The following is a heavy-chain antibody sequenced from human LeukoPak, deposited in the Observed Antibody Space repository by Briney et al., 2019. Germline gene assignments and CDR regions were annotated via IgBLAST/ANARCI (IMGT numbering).Heavy chain of an antibody. V-gene: IGHV3-74*01. CDR1: GFTFSSYW. Sequence: GGSLRLSCAASGFTFSSYWMHWVRQAPGKGLVWVSRINSDGSSTTYADSVKSRFTISRDNAKNTLYLQMNSLRAEDTAVYYCARLPVLRYFDWSDYWGQGTLVTVSS. J-gene: IGHJ4*02. D-gene: IGHD3-9*01. CDR3: ARLPVLRYFDWSDY. CDR2: INSDGSST.